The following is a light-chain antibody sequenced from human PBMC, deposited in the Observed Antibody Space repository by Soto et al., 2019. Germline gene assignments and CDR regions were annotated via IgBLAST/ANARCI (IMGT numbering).Light chain of an antibody. J-gene: IGKJ4*01. V-gene: IGKV3-11*01. CDR2: DAS. CDR1: QSVRSF. Sequence: EIVLTQSPAILSLSPGERATLSCRASQSVRSFLAWYQMKPGQAPRLLIYDASNRATGIPARFSGSGSGTDFNLTISSLEPEDFAVYYCQQRSTWLTFGGGTKVEVK. CDR3: QQRSTWLT.